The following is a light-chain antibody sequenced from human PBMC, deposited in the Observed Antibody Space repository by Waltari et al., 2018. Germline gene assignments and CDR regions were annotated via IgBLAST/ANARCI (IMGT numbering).Light chain of an antibody. Sequence: QLVLTQSPSASASLGASVRLTCTLSSGHTSNVIAWHQQQPEKGPRYLMKVNSDGSHTKGDEIPVRFSGSSSGAECYHTDSRLESEDEADYYCQTGGHGTWVFGGGTKLTVL. CDR1: SGHTSNV. CDR3: QTGGHGTWV. V-gene: IGLV4-69*01. CDR2: VNSDGSH. J-gene: IGLJ3*02.